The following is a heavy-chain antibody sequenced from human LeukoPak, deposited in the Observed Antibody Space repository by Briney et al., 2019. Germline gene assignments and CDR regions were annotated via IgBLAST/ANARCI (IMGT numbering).Heavy chain of an antibody. CDR3: AAFITGTTAGFDP. V-gene: IGHV1-18*01. D-gene: IGHD1-7*01. Sequence: ASVQVSCKTSGYIFAHNGISWVRQAPGQGPEWMGWISAYNGDTNYAQNFQGRVTMTRDTSTSTVYMELRSLRSDDTAVYYCAAFITGTTAGFDPWGQGTLVTVSS. CDR1: GYIFAHNG. CDR2: ISAYNGDT. J-gene: IGHJ5*02.